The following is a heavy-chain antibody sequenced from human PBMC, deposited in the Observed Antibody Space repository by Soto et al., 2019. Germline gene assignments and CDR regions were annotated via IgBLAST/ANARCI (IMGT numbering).Heavy chain of an antibody. Sequence: GESLKLSCKGSGYGFTSYWIGWVRQMPGKGLEWMGIIYPGDSDTRYSPSFQGQVTISADKSISTAYLQWSSLKASDTAMYYCARRGEYIVATETHLYGMDVWGKGT. CDR1: GYGFTSYW. D-gene: IGHD5-12*01. CDR3: ARRGEYIVATETHLYGMDV. J-gene: IGHJ6*04. V-gene: IGHV5-51*01. CDR2: IYPGDSDT.